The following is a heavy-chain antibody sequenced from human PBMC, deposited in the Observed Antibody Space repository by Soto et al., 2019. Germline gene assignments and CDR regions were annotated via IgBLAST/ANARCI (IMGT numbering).Heavy chain of an antibody. CDR3: ARIMAGATPY. V-gene: IGHV3-21*01. D-gene: IGHD1-26*01. CDR1: GFTFSSYS. CDR2: ISSSSSYI. J-gene: IGHJ4*02. Sequence: LRLSCAASGFTFSSYSMNWVRQAPGKGLEWVSSISSSSSYIYYTDSVKGRFTISRDNAKNSLYLQMNSLRAEDTAVYYCARIMAGATPYWGQGTLVTVSS.